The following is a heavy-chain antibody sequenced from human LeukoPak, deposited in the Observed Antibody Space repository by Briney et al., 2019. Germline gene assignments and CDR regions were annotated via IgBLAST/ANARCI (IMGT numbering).Heavy chain of an antibody. CDR3: ARSELEPPYYFDY. V-gene: IGHV3-53*01. CDR1: GFTVSSNY. Sequence: PGGSLRLSCAASGFTVSSNYMSWVRQAPGKGLEWVSVIYSGGSTFYADSVKGRFTISRDNSKNTLYLQMNSLRAEDTAVYYCARSELEPPYYFDYWGQGTLVTVSS. CDR2: IYSGGST. J-gene: IGHJ4*02. D-gene: IGHD1-1*01.